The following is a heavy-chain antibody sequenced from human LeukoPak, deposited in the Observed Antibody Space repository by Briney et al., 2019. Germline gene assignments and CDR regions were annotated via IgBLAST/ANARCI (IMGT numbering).Heavy chain of an antibody. CDR3: ARDERQWELGAFDI. Sequence: GGSLRLSCAASGFSFTTFWVSWVRQAPGKGLEWVANIKHDGSEKYHVDSVKGRFTISRDNAKNSLHLQMNSLRADDTAVYYCARDERQWELGAFDIWGQGTVVTVSS. J-gene: IGHJ3*02. V-gene: IGHV3-7*01. CDR1: GFSFTTFW. CDR2: IKHDGSEK. D-gene: IGHD1-26*01.